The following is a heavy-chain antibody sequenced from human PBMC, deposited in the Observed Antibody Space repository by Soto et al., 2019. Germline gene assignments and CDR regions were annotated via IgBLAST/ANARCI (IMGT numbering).Heavy chain of an antibody. J-gene: IGHJ6*02. CDR3: ARGSGGLRYFDWLPLYYYGMDV. Sequence: SETLSLTCAVYGGSFSGYYWSWIRQPPGKGLEWIGEINHSGSTNYNPSLKSRVTISVDTSKNQFSLKLSSVTAADTAVYYCARGSGGLRYFDWLPLYYYGMDVWGQGTTVTVSS. V-gene: IGHV4-34*01. CDR1: GGSFSGYY. CDR2: INHSGST. D-gene: IGHD3-9*01.